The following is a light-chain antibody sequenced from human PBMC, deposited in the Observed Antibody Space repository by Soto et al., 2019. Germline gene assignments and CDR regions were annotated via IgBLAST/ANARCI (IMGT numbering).Light chain of an antibody. CDR2: KAS. CDR1: QSINSW. J-gene: IGKJ5*01. CDR3: QQYEIYPIT. V-gene: IGKV1-5*03. Sequence: DIQMTQSPSTLSASVGDRVTITCRASQSINSWLAWYQQKPGKAPKLLIYKASSLESGVPSRFSGSGSGTEFTLTISSLQPDYFAAYYCQQYEIYPITFCQGTRLEIK.